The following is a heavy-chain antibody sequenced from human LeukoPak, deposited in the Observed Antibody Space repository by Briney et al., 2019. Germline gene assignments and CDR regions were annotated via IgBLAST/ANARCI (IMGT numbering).Heavy chain of an antibody. D-gene: IGHD3-3*01. J-gene: IGHJ6*02. CDR2: IIPIFGTA. CDR1: GGTFSTYA. CDR3: ARPRFLEWSKDYYYGMDV. Sequence: ASVKVSCNASGGTFSTYALSWVRQAPGQGLEWMGGIIPIFGTANYAQKFQGRVTITADESTSTAYMELSSLRSEDTAVYYCARPRFLEWSKDYYYGMDVWGQGTTVTVSS. V-gene: IGHV1-69*13.